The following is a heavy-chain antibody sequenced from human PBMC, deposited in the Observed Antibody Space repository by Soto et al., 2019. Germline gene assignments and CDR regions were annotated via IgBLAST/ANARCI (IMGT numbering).Heavy chain of an antibody. CDR3: ARVYCSGGSCYQLDY. Sequence: GGSLRLCCAASGFTFSSYWMHWVRQAPGKGLVWVSRINSDGSSTSYADSVKGRFTISRDNAKNTLYLQMNSLRAEDTAVYYCARVYCSGGSCYQLDYWGQGTLVTVSS. D-gene: IGHD2-15*01. J-gene: IGHJ4*02. CDR1: GFTFSSYW. CDR2: INSDGSST. V-gene: IGHV3-74*01.